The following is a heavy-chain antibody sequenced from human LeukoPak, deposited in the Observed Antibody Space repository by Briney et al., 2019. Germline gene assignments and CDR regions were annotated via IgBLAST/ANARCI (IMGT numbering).Heavy chain of an antibody. D-gene: IGHD6-13*01. J-gene: IGHJ4*02. CDR2: INWNGGST. V-gene: IGHV3-20*04. CDR3: ARESQQLVFDY. Sequence: GTSLRLSCAASGFTFDDYGMSWVRQAPGKGLEWVSGINWNGGSTGHADSVKGRFTISRDNAKNSLYLQMNSLRAEDTALYYCARESQQLVFDYWGQGTLVTVSS. CDR1: GFTFDDYG.